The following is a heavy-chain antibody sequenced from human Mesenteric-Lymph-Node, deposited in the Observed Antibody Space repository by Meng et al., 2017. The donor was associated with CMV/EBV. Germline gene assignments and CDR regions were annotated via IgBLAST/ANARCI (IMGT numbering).Heavy chain of an antibody. V-gene: IGHV3-7*01. CDR1: GFTFSSYW. J-gene: IGHJ4*02. CDR2: IKQDGSEK. Sequence: GESLKISCAASGFTFSSYWMSWVRQAPGKGLEWVANIKQDGSEKYYVDSVKGRFTISRDNAKNSLYLQMNSLRAEDTAVYYCARDSNAGIMIEDYWGQGTLVTVSS. D-gene: IGHD3-16*01. CDR3: ARDSNAGIMIEDY.